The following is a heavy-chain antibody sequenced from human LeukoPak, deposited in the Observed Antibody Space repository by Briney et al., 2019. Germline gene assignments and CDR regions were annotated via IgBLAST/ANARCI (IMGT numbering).Heavy chain of an antibody. J-gene: IGHJ4*02. Sequence: ASVKVSCKASGYTFTSYGISWVRQAPGQGLEWMGWISAYNGNTNYAQKLQGRVTMTTDTSTSTAYMELRSLRSDDTAVYYCARVPRSIAVAGTELGYWGQGTLVTVSS. CDR1: GYTFTSYG. CDR3: ARVPRSIAVAGTELGY. D-gene: IGHD6-19*01. CDR2: ISAYNGNT. V-gene: IGHV1-18*01.